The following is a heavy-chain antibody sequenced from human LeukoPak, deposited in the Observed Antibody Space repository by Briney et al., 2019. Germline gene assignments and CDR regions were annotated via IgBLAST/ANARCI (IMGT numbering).Heavy chain of an antibody. J-gene: IGHJ3*02. CDR2: INHSGST. V-gene: IGHV4-34*01. D-gene: IGHD6-13*01. CDR3: ARDLGIAAAGTLAFDI. CDR1: GGSFSGYY. Sequence: SETLSLTCAVYGGSFSGYYWSWIRQPPGKGLEWIGEINHSGSTNYKPSLKSRVTISVDTSKNQFSLKLSSVTAADTAVYYCARDLGIAAAGTLAFDIWGQGTMVTVSS.